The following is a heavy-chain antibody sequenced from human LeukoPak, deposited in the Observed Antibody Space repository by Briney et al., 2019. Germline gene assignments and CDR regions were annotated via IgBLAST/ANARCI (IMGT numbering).Heavy chain of an antibody. J-gene: IGHJ4*02. CDR1: GSRFTSYW. CDR3: ARREVVGGLYYFDY. Sequence: GESLKISCRGSGSRFTSYWIGWVRQMPGKGLEWMGIIYPGDSDTRYSTSFQGEVTISADKSISTAYLQWSSLKASDTAMYYCARREVVGGLYYFDYWGQGTLVTVSS. D-gene: IGHD2-15*01. CDR2: IYPGDSDT. V-gene: IGHV5-51*01.